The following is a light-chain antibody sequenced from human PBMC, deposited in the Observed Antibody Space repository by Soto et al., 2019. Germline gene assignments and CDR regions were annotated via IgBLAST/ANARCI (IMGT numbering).Light chain of an antibody. CDR3: CSYAGSSTYVL. Sequence: QSALTQPASVSGSPGQSITISCTGTSSDVGSYNLVSWYQHHPGKAPKLMIYEVSKRPSGVSDRFSGSKSGNTAYLTISGLQAEDEADYYCCSYAGSSTYVLFGGGTKLTVL. CDR1: SSDVGSYNL. J-gene: IGLJ2*01. CDR2: EVS. V-gene: IGLV2-23*02.